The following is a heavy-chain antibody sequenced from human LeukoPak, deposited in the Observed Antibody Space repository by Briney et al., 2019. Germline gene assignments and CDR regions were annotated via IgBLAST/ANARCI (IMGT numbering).Heavy chain of an antibody. D-gene: IGHD3-9*01. V-gene: IGHV4-34*01. CDR3: ATLTGYSSESWFDP. Sequence: SETLSLTCAVSGGSFSGYSWSWIRQPPGKGLEWIGEINHSGSTNYNPSLKSRVTISVDTSKNQFSLRLISVTAADTAVYYCATLTGYSSESWFDPWGQGILVTVSS. J-gene: IGHJ5*02. CDR2: INHSGST. CDR1: GGSFSGYS.